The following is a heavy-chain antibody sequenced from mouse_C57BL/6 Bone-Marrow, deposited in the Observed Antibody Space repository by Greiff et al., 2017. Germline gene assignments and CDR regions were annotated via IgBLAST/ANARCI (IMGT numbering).Heavy chain of an antibody. D-gene: IGHD2-1*01. CDR3: ARRGVFGNLAWFAY. CDR2: IYPGSGST. V-gene: IGHV1-55*01. J-gene: IGHJ3*01. Sequence: VQLQQPGAELVKPGASVKMSCKASGYTFTSYWITWVKQRPGQGLEWIGDIYPGSGSTNYNEKFKSKATLTVDTSSSTAYMQLSSLTSEDSAVYYCARRGVFGNLAWFAYWGQGTLVTVAA. CDR1: GYTFTSYW.